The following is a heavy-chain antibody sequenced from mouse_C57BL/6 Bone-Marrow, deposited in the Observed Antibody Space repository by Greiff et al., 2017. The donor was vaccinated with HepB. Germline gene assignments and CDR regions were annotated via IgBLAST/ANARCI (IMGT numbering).Heavy chain of an antibody. J-gene: IGHJ3*01. CDR1: GFSLTSYG. CDR3: ARGTDTTVPSFAY. CDR2: IWSGGST. V-gene: IGHV2-2*01. Sequence: VKLMESGPGLVQPSQSLSITCTVSGFSLTSYGVHWVRQSPGKGLEWLGVIWSGGSTDYNAAFISRLSISKDNSKSQVFFKMNSLQADDTAIYYCARGTDTTVPSFAYWGQGTLVTVSA. D-gene: IGHD1-1*01.